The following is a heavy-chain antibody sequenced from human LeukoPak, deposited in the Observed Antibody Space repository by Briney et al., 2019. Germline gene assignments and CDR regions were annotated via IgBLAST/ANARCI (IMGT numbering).Heavy chain of an antibody. CDR1: GFTFDDYG. CDR2: MNSDGSIT. CDR3: IRALIGATDY. Sequence: GGSLRLSCAASGFTFDDYGLHWVRQAPGKGLVWVSRMNSDGSITNYADSVKGRFTISRDNAKNTLYLQMNSLGVEDTAVYYCIRALIGATDYWGQGTLVTVSS. V-gene: IGHV3-74*01. D-gene: IGHD1-26*01. J-gene: IGHJ4*02.